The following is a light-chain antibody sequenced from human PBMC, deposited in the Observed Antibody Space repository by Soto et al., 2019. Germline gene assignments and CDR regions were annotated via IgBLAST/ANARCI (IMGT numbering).Light chain of an antibody. Sequence: TVLTQSPDSLAVSLGEWATINCKSSQSVFYSPNNMIFLAWCQHKLGQPPKLIISWASTRESGVPDRCSGSGSGTDFTLTISSLQDDDVAVYYCQQLYTTPPYTFGQGTKLEIK. CDR1: QSVFYSPNNMIF. CDR2: WAS. CDR3: QQLYTTPPYT. J-gene: IGKJ2*01. V-gene: IGKV4-1*01.